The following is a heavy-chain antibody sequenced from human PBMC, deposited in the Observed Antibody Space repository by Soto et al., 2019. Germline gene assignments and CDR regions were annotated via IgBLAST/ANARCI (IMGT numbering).Heavy chain of an antibody. V-gene: IGHV1-18*01. Sequence: ASVKVSFKASGYTFTSYGISWLRQAPGQGLEWVGWISAHNGDTRYAQNLQGRITMTTDTFTNTAYMELTSLTSDDTAVYYCARDWSRYYDSSGLMWFYWGQGTLVTVSS. CDR2: ISAHNGDT. CDR3: ARDWSRYYDSSGLMWFY. D-gene: IGHD3-22*01. CDR1: GYTFTSYG. J-gene: IGHJ4*02.